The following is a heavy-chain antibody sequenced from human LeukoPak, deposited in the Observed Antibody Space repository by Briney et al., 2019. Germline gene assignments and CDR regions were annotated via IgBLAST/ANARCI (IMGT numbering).Heavy chain of an antibody. CDR1: GFTFSNYE. J-gene: IGHJ4*02. CDR3: AKLEAMIVVVTYFDY. Sequence: GGSLRLSCVASGFTFSNYEMMWVRQAPGKGLEWVSAISGSGGSTYYADSVKGRFTISRDNSKNTLYLQMNSLRAEDTAVYYCAKLEAMIVVVTYFDYWGQGTLVTVSS. CDR2: ISGSGGST. V-gene: IGHV3-23*01. D-gene: IGHD3-22*01.